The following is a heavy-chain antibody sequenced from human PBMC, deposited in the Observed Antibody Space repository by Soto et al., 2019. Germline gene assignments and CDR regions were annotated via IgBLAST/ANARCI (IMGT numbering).Heavy chain of an antibody. D-gene: IGHD6-19*01. CDR2: SKGKTDGATI. J-gene: IGHJ4*02. Sequence: PGGSLRLSCLASNFTFNTAWMTWVRQAPGKGLEWVGRSKGKTDGATIDYAAPVQGRFTISRDDSKNTLYLQMDSLKTEDTAMYYCTRFGYSSGWYLDYWGQGT. CDR1: NFTFNTAW. CDR3: TRFGYSSGWYLDY. V-gene: IGHV3-15*07.